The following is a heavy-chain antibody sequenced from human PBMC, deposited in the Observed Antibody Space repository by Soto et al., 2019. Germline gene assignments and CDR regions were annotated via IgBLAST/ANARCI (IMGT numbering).Heavy chain of an antibody. CDR2: IYYSGST. CDR3: ARFGGGMDV. Sequence: SETLSLTSRVSGGSISSGGDYWSWIRQHPGKGLEWIGYIYYSGSTHYNPSLKSRVTISVDKSKNQFSLNLSSVTAADTAVYYCARFGGGMDVWGQGTTVTVSS. J-gene: IGHJ6*02. CDR1: GGSISSGGDY. V-gene: IGHV4-31*03. D-gene: IGHD3-10*01.